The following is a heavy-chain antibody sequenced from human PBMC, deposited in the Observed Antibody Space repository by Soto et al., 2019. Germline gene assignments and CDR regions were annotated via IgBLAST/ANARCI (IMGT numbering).Heavy chain of an antibody. V-gene: IGHV3-30-3*01. CDR2: ISYDGSNK. CDR3: ARDWGHLWSVDY. Sequence: GGSLRLSCAASGFTFSSYAMHWVRQAPGKGLEWVAVISYDGSNKYYADSVKGRFTISRDNSKNTLYLQMNSLRAEDTAVYYCARDWGHLWSVDYWGQGTLVTVSS. D-gene: IGHD2-8*01. CDR1: GFTFSSYA. J-gene: IGHJ4*02.